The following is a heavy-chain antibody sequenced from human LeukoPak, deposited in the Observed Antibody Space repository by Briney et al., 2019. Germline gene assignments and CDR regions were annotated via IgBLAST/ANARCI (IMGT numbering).Heavy chain of an antibody. V-gene: IGHV1-2*02. Sequence: ASVKVSCKASGYTFTGYYMHWVRQAPGQGLEWMGWINPNSGGTNYAQKFQGRVTMTRGTSISTAYMELSRLRSDDTAVYYCASEVYYDSSGYCDYWGQGTLVTVSS. CDR1: GYTFTGYY. CDR2: INPNSGGT. D-gene: IGHD3-22*01. CDR3: ASEVYYDSSGYCDY. J-gene: IGHJ4*02.